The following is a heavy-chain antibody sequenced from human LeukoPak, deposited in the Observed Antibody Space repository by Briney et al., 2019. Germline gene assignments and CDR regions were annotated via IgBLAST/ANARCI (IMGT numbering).Heavy chain of an antibody. D-gene: IGHD1-26*01. CDR2: IFHTGST. CDR3: ASDRPHSASYYGY. Sequence: PSETLSLTCTVSDYSISSGYYWGWVRQPPGKGLEWIGSIFHTGSTNYNPSLKSRVTMSLDTSKNQFSLKLSSVTAADTAIYYCASDRPHSASYYGYWGQGTLVTVSS. CDR1: DYSISSGYY. V-gene: IGHV4-38-2*02. J-gene: IGHJ4*02.